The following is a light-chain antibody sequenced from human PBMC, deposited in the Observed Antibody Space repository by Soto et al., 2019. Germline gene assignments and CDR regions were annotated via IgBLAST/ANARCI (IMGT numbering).Light chain of an antibody. J-gene: IGKJ5*01. CDR3: LQRKAFPLT. Sequence: IQLTQSPSSLSASVGDRVTITCRASQGISSYLAWYQQKPGEAPKRLIYTVSSLQSGVPSTFSGSGSGTEFTLTISSLQPEDFATFYCLQRKAFPLTFGQGTRLEIK. CDR1: QGISSY. V-gene: IGKV1-17*01. CDR2: TVS.